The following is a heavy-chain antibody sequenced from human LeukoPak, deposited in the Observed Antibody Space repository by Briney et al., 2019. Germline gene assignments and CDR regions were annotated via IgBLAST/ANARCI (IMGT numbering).Heavy chain of an antibody. Sequence: GGSLRLSCAASGFTFSSYAMSWVRQAPGKGLEWVSAISGSGGSTYYADSVKGRFTISRDNSKNTLCLQVNSLRAEDTAVYFCARDSGYIISSVFGYWGQGTLVTVSS. D-gene: IGHD6-13*01. CDR3: ARDSGYIISSVFGY. CDR2: ISGSGGST. J-gene: IGHJ4*02. CDR1: GFTFSSYA. V-gene: IGHV3-23*01.